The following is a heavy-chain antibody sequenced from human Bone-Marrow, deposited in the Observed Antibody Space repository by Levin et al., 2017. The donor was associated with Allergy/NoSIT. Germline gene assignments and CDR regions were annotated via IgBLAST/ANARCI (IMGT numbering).Heavy chain of an antibody. CDR2: IYYSGST. Sequence: SQTLSLTCTVSGGSISSYYWSWIRQPPGKGLEWIGYIYYSGSTNYNPSLKSRVTISVDTSKNQFSLKLSSVTAADTAVYYCARHTPTIYGDYAYAFDIWGQGTMVTVSS. J-gene: IGHJ3*02. CDR1: GGSISSYY. D-gene: IGHD4-17*01. V-gene: IGHV4-59*08. CDR3: ARHTPTIYGDYAYAFDI.